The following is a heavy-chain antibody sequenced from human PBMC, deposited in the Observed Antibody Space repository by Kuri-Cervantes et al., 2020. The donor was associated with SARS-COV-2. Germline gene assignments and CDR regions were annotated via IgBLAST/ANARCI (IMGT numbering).Heavy chain of an antibody. Sequence: GESLKISCAASGFTFSSYAMSWVRQAPGKGLEWVSAISGSGGSTYYADSVKGRFTISRDNSKNTLYLQMNSLRSEDTAVYYCARPNYYGSGSYNYGMDVWGQGTTVTVSS. CDR1: GFTFSSYA. V-gene: IGHV3-23*01. CDR2: ISGSGGST. D-gene: IGHD3-10*01. CDR3: ARPNYYGSGSYNYGMDV. J-gene: IGHJ6*02.